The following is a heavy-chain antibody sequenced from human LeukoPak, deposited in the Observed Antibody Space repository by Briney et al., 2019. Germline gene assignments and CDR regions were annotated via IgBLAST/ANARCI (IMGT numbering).Heavy chain of an antibody. J-gene: IGHJ3*02. CDR2: IYTSGST. V-gene: IGHV4-4*07. CDR3: ARDGGNSGAFNI. Sequence: SETLSLTCTVSGGFISYFYWSWIRQPAGKGLEWIGRIYTSGSTNYNPSLKSRVTMSVDTSKKQFSLKLSSVTAADTAVYYCARDGGNSGAFNIWGQGTMVTVSS. CDR1: GGFISYFY. D-gene: IGHD4-23*01.